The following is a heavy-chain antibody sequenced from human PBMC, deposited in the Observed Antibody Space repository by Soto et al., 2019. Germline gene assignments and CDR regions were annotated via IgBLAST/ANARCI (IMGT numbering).Heavy chain of an antibody. CDR3: ATADPYGSGSYV. CDR1: GYTFTSYA. V-gene: IGHV1-3*01. Sequence: QVQLVQSGAEVKKPGASVKVSCKASGYTFTSYAMHWVRQAPGQRLEWMGWINAGNGNTKYSQKFQGRVTITRDTSASTAYMELSSLRSEYTAVYYCATADPYGSGSYVWGQGTLVTVAS. CDR2: INAGNGNT. D-gene: IGHD3-10*01. J-gene: IGHJ4*02.